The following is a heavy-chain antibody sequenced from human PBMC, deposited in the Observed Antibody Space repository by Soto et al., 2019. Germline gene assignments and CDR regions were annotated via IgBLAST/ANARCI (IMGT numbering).Heavy chain of an antibody. Sequence: QMQLVESGGGVVQPGRSLRLSCAASGFTFRSYGIHWVRQAPGKGLEWVALIWFDGSKKYYVDSVKGRFAVSRDNSKNTLCLQMNSLRVEDTAVYYCARDRLVPCGYGMDVWGQGTTVTVSS. CDR3: ARDRLVPCGYGMDV. V-gene: IGHV3-33*01. J-gene: IGHJ6*02. CDR2: IWFDGSKK. CDR1: GFTFRSYG. D-gene: IGHD2-2*01.